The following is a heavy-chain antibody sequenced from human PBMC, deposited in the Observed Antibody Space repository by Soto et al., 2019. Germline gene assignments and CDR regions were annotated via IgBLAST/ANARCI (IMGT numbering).Heavy chain of an antibody. CDR1: GASITYGGYS. CDR3: ARGGGYDPFDY. J-gene: IGHJ4*02. Sequence: QLQLHQSGSGLVKASQTLSLTCTLSGASITYGGYSWSWIRQPPGKDLEWLGYISHLESTFYNPSFQSRLTLSIDRSTNKFSLKLASMTAADTAVYYCARGGGYDPFDYWGQGTLVTVAS. V-gene: IGHV4-30-2*01. CDR2: ISHLEST. D-gene: IGHD5-12*01.